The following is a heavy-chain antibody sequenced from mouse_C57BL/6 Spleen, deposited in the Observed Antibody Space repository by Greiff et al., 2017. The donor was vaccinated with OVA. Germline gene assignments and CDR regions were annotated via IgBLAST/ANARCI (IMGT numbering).Heavy chain of an antibody. CDR1: GYTFTDYN. V-gene: IGHV1-18*01. D-gene: IGHD2-2*01. CDR3: ARMVTTEYYFEY. J-gene: IGHJ2*01. CDR2: INPNNGGT. Sequence: VQLKESGPELVKPGASVKIPCKASGYTFTDYNMDWVKQSHGKSLEWIGDINPNNGGTIYNQKFKGKATLTVDKSSSTAYMELRSLTSEDTAVYYCARMVTTEYYFEYWGQGTTLTVSS.